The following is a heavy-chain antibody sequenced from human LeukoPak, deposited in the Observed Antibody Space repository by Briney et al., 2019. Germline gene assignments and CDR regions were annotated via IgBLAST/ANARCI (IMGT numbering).Heavy chain of an antibody. Sequence: GGSLRLSCAASGFSFSSNGMSWVRQAPGKGLVWVSAISGSGDRTYYADSVKGRFTISRDNPRNTLYLQLNSLRAEDTAVYYCANIQGYFDYWGQGALVTVSS. CDR3: ANIQGYFDY. CDR2: ISGSGDRT. V-gene: IGHV3-23*01. J-gene: IGHJ4*02. CDR1: GFSFSSNG.